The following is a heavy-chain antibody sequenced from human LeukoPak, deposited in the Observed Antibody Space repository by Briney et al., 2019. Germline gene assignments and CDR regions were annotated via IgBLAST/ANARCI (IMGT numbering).Heavy chain of an antibody. CDR1: GGSISSYY. CDR2: IYYSGST. CDR3: ARDQAMGPARSSGWYYFDY. V-gene: IGHV4-59*01. D-gene: IGHD6-19*01. J-gene: IGHJ4*02. Sequence: SETLSLTCTVSGGSISSYYWSWIRQPPGKGLEWIGYIYYSGSTNYNPSLKSRVTISVDTSKNQFSLKLSSVTAADTAVYYCARDQAMGPARSSGWYYFDYWGQGTLVTVSS.